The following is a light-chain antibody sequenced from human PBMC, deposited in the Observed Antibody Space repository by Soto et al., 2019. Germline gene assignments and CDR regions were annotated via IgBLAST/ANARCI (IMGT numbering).Light chain of an antibody. J-gene: IGLJ1*01. V-gene: IGLV1-40*01. CDR2: GNS. CDR3: QSYDSSLSGYV. CDR1: SSNIGAGYD. Sequence: QSVLTQPASVSGAPGQRVTISCPGSSSNIGAGYDVHWYQQLPGTAPKLLIYGNSNRPSGVPDRFSGSKSGTSASLAITGLQAEDEADYYCQSYDSSLSGYVFGTGTKVTVL.